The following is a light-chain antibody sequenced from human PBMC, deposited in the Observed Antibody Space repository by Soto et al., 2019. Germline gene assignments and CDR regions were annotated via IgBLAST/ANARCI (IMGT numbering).Light chain of an antibody. J-gene: IGLJ1*01. CDR3: NSYTTSTTYV. Sequence: QSVLTQPASVSGSPGQWITISCTGTGSDVGAYDYVSWYQQHPGKAPKLMIYDVTNRPSGVSNRSSGSKSGNTASLTISGLQLEDEADYYCNSYTTSTTYVFGTGTKVTVL. CDR1: GSDVGAYDY. V-gene: IGLV2-14*03. CDR2: DVT.